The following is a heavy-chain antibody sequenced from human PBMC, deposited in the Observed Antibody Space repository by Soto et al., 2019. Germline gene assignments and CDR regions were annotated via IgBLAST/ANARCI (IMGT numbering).Heavy chain of an antibody. CDR3: ARGGYGDYEDY. CDR1: GFTFSSYE. D-gene: IGHD4-17*01. Sequence: EVQLVESGGGLVQPGGSLRLSCAASGFTFSSYEMNWVRQAPGKGLEWVSYISSSGSTIYYAGSVKGRCTISRDNAKNSLDLQMNSLRAEDTAVYYCARGGYGDYEDYWGQGTLVTVSS. V-gene: IGHV3-48*03. J-gene: IGHJ4*02. CDR2: ISSSGSTI.